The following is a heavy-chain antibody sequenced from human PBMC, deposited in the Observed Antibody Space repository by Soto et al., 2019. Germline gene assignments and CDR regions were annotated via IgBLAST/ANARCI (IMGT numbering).Heavy chain of an antibody. CDR1: GFTVSSYS. CDR3: ARDATVGYCSSTSCYENEPKPDWFDP. Sequence: PGGSLILSCAASGFTVSSYSMNWVRQAPGKGLEWVSYISSSSSTIYYADSVKGRFTISRDNAKNSLYLQMNSLRDEDTAVYYCARDATVGYCSSTSCYENEPKPDWFDPWGQGTLVTVSS. V-gene: IGHV3-48*02. J-gene: IGHJ5*02. D-gene: IGHD2-2*01. CDR2: ISSSSSTI.